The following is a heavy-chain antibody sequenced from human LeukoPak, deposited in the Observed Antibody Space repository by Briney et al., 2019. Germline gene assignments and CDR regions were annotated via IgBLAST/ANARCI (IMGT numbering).Heavy chain of an antibody. CDR1: GFTFSSYA. V-gene: IGHV3-23*01. J-gene: IGHJ5*02. D-gene: IGHD4-17*01. Sequence: GGSLRLSCAASGFTFSSYAMSWVRQAPGKGLEWVSAINGSGGSTYYADSVKGRFTISRDNSKNTLYLQMNSLRAEDTAVYYCAKDGYGDYVGWFDPWGQGTLVTVSS. CDR2: INGSGGST. CDR3: AKDGYGDYVGWFDP.